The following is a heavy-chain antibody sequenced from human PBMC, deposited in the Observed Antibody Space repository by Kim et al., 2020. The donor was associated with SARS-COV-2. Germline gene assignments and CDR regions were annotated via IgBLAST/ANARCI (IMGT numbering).Heavy chain of an antibody. CDR3: TRDLSTCLPGGFDY. V-gene: IGHV3-21*06. Sequence: GGSLRLSCAASGFTFSRYSMNWVRQAPGKGLEWVSTISSHSIYIYYADSVQGRFTISRDNAKNSLCLQMNSLRAEDTSMYYCTRDLSTCLPGGFDYWGQG. CDR2: ISSHSIYI. D-gene: IGHD3-10*01. J-gene: IGHJ4*02. CDR1: GFTFSRYS.